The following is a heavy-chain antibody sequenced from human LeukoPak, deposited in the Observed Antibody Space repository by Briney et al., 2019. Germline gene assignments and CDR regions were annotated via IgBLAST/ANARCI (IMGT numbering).Heavy chain of an antibody. J-gene: IGHJ4*02. V-gene: IGHV4-39*07. CDR3: TGDRGIAAAAPIDY. CDR2: IYYSGST. CDR1: GGSISSSSYY. Sequence: PSETLSLTCAVSGGSISSSSYYWGWIRQPPGKGLEWIGSIYYSGSTYYNPSLKSRVTISVDTSKNQFSLKLSSVTAADTAVYYCTGDRGIAAAAPIDYWGQGTLVTVSS. D-gene: IGHD6-13*01.